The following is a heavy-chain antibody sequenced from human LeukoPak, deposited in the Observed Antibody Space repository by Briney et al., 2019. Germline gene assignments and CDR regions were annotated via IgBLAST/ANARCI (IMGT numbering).Heavy chain of an antibody. J-gene: IGHJ6*02. CDR3: ARGVLASYYYYGMDV. CDR1: GGTFSSYT. V-gene: IGHV1-69*02. Sequence: GASVKVSCKASGGTFSSYTISWVRQAPGQGLEWMGRIIPILGIANYAQKFQGRVTITADKSTSTAYMELSSLRSEDTAVYYCARGVLASYYYYGMDVWGQGTTVTVSS. CDR2: IIPILGIA.